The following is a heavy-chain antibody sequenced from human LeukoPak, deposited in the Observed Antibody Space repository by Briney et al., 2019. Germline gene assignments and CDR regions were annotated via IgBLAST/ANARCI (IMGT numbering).Heavy chain of an antibody. D-gene: IGHD2-15*01. CDR1: GFTLSSFA. CDR3: AKDFDGGSFFFDN. CDR2: ISSSGSTI. V-gene: IGHV3-23*01. Sequence: PGGSLRLSCAASGFTLSSFAMSWVRQAPGKGLEWVSYISSSGSTIYYADSVKGRFTVSRDNSKNTLYLRMHSLRAEDTALYFCAKDFDGGSFFFDNWGQGTLVTVSS. J-gene: IGHJ4*02.